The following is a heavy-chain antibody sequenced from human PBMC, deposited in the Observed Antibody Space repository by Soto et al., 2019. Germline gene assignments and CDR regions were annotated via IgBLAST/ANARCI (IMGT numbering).Heavy chain of an antibody. CDR3: ARDRSRLGGYGMDV. CDR2: IIPIFGTA. V-gene: IGHV1-69*01. J-gene: IGHJ6*02. CDR1: GGTFSSYA. D-gene: IGHD2-2*01. Sequence: QVQLVQSGAEVKKPGSSVKVSCKASGGTFSSYAISWVRQAPGQGLERMGGIIPIFGTANYAQKFQGRVTITADESTSTAYMELSSLRSEDTAVYYCARDRSRLGGYGMDVWGQGTTVTVSS.